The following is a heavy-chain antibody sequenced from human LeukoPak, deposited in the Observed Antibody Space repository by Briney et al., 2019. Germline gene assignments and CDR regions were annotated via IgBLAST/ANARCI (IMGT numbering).Heavy chain of an antibody. CDR1: GYTFTNYY. Sequence: ASVKVSCKASGYTFTNYYMHWVRQAPGQGLEWMGIINPSGGTTSYAQKFQGRVTMTRDTSTSTVYMELSGLRSEGTGVYYCAREPSSGWPNYFDYWGQGTLVTVSS. V-gene: IGHV1-46*01. D-gene: IGHD6-19*01. CDR3: AREPSSGWPNYFDY. J-gene: IGHJ4*02. CDR2: INPSGGTT.